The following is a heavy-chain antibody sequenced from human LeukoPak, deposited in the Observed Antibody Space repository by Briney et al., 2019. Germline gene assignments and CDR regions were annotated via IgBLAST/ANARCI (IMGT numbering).Heavy chain of an antibody. Sequence: GGSLRLSCAASGFTFTSYWMHWVRQAPGKGLEWVSSISSSSSYIHYADSVKGRFTISRDNAKNSLYLQMNSLRAEDTAVYYCARALFDYGDYVFDPWGQGTLVAVSS. CDR1: GFTFTSYW. CDR3: ARALFDYGDYVFDP. CDR2: ISSSSSYI. V-gene: IGHV3-21*01. D-gene: IGHD4-17*01. J-gene: IGHJ5*02.